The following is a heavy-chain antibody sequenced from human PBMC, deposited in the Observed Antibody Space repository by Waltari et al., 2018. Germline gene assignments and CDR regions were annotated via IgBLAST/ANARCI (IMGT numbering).Heavy chain of an antibody. J-gene: IGHJ4*02. V-gene: IGHV3-33*08. CDR1: GFTFSSYG. CDR2: IWYDGSNK. D-gene: IGHD3-22*01. CDR3: AKHRETYYYDSSGLDY. Sequence: QVQLVESGGGVVQPGRSLRLSCAASGFTFSSYGMHWVRQAPGKGLEWVAVIWYDGSNKYYADSVKGRFTISRDNSKNTLYLQMNSLRAEDTAMYYCAKHRETYYYDSSGLDYWGQGTLVTVSS.